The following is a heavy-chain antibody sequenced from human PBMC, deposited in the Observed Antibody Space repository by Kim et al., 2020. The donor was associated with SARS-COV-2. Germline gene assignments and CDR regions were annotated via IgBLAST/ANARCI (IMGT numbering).Heavy chain of an antibody. CDR3: ARSVRYSSHAPDY. J-gene: IGHJ4*02. Sequence: YDADSVKGRFTISRDNSKNTLYLRMSSRRAEDTAVYYCARSVRYSSHAPDYWGQGTLVTVSS. V-gene: IGHV3-53*01. D-gene: IGHD4-4*01.